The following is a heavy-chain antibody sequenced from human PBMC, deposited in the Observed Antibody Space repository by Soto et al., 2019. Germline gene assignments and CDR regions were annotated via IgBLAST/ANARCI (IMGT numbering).Heavy chain of an antibody. J-gene: IGHJ4*01. CDR3: ARAHAPTLPFDY. Sequence: ASETLSLTCTVSGGSIRNVYWSWIRQSPGKRLEWIGFIFHSGNAKYNPSLKSRVTISVDTSKNQFSLSLASVTAADTAVYFCARAHAPTLPFDYWGQGTLVTVSS. V-gene: IGHV4-59*01. CDR1: GGSIRNVY. D-gene: IGHD2-15*01. CDR2: IFHSGNA.